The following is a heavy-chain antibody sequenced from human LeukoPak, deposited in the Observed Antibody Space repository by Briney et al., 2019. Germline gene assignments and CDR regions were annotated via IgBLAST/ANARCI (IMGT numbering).Heavy chain of an antibody. Sequence: PSETLSLTCAVYGGSFSGYYWSWIRQPPGKGLEWIGEINHSGSTNYNPSLKSRVTISVDTSKNQFSLKLSSVTAADTAVYYCARGTMVTDYYYYYMDVWGKGTTVTISS. CDR1: GGSFSGYY. CDR2: INHSGST. V-gene: IGHV4-34*01. CDR3: ARGTMVTDYYYYYMDV. D-gene: IGHD5-18*01. J-gene: IGHJ6*03.